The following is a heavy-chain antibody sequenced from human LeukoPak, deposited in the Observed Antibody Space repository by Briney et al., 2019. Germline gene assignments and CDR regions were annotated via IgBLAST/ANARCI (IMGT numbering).Heavy chain of an antibody. CDR2: ISSTGNNI. Sequence: GGSLRLSCAASGSTFTIYTMNWVRQAPGRGLEWVSSISSTGNNIYYADSVKGRFTISRDNAKNSLYLQMNSLRDEDTAVYYCAPDGIAVAGGFDYWGQGTLVTVSS. CDR1: GSTFTIYT. CDR3: APDGIAVAGGFDY. D-gene: IGHD6-19*01. V-gene: IGHV3-48*02. J-gene: IGHJ4*02.